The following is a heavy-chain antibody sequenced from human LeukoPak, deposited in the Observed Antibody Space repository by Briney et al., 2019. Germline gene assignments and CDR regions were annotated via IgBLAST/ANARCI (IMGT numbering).Heavy chain of an antibody. J-gene: IGHJ4*02. V-gene: IGHV4-59*01. D-gene: IGHD3-22*01. CDR1: GASTTSYY. CDR2: IYSDGTT. CDR3: ARAPRSYDTSGYYYFDY. Sequence: SETLSLTCSVSGASTTSYYWNWIRQAPGKGLEWIGYIYSDGTTSYSPSLRSRVTISIDTSRNQSSLKLSSVTAADAAVYYCARAPRSYDTSGYYYFDYWGQGALVTASS.